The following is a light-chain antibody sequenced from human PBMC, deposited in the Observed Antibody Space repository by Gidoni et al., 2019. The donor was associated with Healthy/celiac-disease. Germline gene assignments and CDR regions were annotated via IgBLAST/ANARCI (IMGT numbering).Light chain of an antibody. CDR1: QSVSSY. CDR2: DAS. CDR3: QQRSNWPPGYT. V-gene: IGKV3-11*01. J-gene: IGKJ2*01. Sequence: EIVLTQSPATLSLSPEGRATLSCRASQSVSSYLSWYQQQPGQAPRLLIYDASNRATGIPARFSGSGSGTDFTLTISSLEPEDFAVYYCQQRSNWPPGYTFGQGTKLEIK.